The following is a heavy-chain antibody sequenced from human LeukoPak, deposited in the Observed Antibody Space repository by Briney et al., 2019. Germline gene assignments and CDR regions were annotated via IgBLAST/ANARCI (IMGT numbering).Heavy chain of an antibody. D-gene: IGHD6-13*01. Sequence: ASVKVSCKASGYTFTSYDINWVRLATGQGLEWMGWMNPNSGNTGYAQKSQGRVTMTRNTSISTAYMELSSLRSEDTAVYYCARDGGYTSSWYVPGWVNNYYYGMDVWGQGTTVTVSS. CDR3: ARDGGYTSSWYVPGWVNNYYYGMDV. CDR2: MNPNSGNT. V-gene: IGHV1-8*01. CDR1: GYTFTSYD. J-gene: IGHJ6*02.